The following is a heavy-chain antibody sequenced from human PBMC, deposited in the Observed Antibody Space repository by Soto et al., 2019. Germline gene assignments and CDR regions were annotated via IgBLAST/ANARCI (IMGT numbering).Heavy chain of an antibody. CDR2: IDGSGGGK. CDR1: GFTFNNYA. J-gene: IGHJ6*03. V-gene: IGHV3-23*01. D-gene: IGHD6-6*01. CDR3: AKESSISSYCCSYMDD. Sequence: EVQLLESGGGSIQPGGSLRLSCAASGFTFNNYAMSWVRQAPGKGLEWVSGIDGSGGGKFYADSVKGRFAISRDNSKNTLYLQMNSLRAEDTAEYYCAKESSISSYCCSYMDDWGKGTSVTVSS.